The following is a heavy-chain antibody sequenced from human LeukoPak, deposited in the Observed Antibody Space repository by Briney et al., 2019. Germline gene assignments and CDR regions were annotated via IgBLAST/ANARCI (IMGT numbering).Heavy chain of an antibody. CDR3: ARGGGSYYDFDY. Sequence: SVKVSCKASGYSFTSYYMHWVRQAPGQGLEWMGGIIPIFGTANYAQKFQGRVTITADESTSTAYMELSSLRSEDTAVYYCARGGGSYYDFDYWGQGTLVTVSS. CDR1: GYSFTSYY. D-gene: IGHD1-26*01. CDR2: IIPIFGTA. V-gene: IGHV1-69*13. J-gene: IGHJ4*02.